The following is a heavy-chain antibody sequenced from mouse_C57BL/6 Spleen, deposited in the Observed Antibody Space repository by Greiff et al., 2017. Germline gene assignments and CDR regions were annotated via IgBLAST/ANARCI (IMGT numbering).Heavy chain of an antibody. V-gene: IGHV1-52*01. CDR2: IDPSDSVT. CDR3: TRWNGRSIDV. CDR1: GYTFTSYW. J-gene: IGHJ1*03. Sequence: QVQLQQPGAELVRPGASVKLSCKASGYTFTSYWMHWVKQRPIQGLEWIGNIDPSDSVTNYNQKFKDKATLTVDKSSSTAYMQLSSLTSEDSAVYDCTRWNGRSIDVWGTGTTVTVSS. D-gene: IGHD1-1*02.